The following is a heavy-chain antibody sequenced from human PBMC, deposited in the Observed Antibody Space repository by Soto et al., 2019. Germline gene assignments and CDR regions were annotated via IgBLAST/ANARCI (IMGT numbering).Heavy chain of an antibody. Sequence: QVPLVQSGAEVKKPGASVKVSCKASGYTFTSYGISWVRQAPGQGLEWMGWISAYNGNTNYAQKLQGRDTMTTDTSTNTAYRKLRSLRSDDTAVYYCALPRLNIVLMVYAIPSDFDYSGQGTLVTVSS. J-gene: IGHJ4*02. CDR1: GYTFTSYG. V-gene: IGHV1-18*01. CDR2: ISAYNGNT. CDR3: ALPRLNIVLMVYAIPSDFDY. D-gene: IGHD2-8*01.